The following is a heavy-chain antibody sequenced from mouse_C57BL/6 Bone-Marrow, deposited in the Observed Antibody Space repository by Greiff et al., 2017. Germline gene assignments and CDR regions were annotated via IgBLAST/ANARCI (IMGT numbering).Heavy chain of an antibody. J-gene: IGHJ2*01. D-gene: IGHD2-1*01. V-gene: IGHV1-81*01. CDR1: GYTFTSYG. CDR3: ARGDLLWDY. Sequence: QVQLQQSGAELARPGASVKLSCKASGYTFTSYGISWVKQRTGQGLEWIGEIYPRRGNTYSNEKFKGKATLTADKSSSTAYMELRSLTSEDSSVYFCARGDLLWDYWGQGTTLTVSS. CDR2: IYPRRGNT.